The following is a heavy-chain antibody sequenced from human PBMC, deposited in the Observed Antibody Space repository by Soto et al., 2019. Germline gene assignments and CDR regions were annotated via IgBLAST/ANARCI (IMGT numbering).Heavy chain of an antibody. CDR2: IYTGGNT. CDR3: ARHFWSGYSFDS. D-gene: IGHD3-3*01. V-gene: IGHV3-66*04. J-gene: IGHJ4*02. Sequence: PGGSLRLSCAASGFTLNSNYLSWVRQAPGKGLEWVSVIYTGGNTYYADSVKGRFTVSRDNSKSTLFLQMNSLRAEDTAVYYCARHFWSGYSFDSWGQGTQVTVS. CDR1: GFTLNSNY.